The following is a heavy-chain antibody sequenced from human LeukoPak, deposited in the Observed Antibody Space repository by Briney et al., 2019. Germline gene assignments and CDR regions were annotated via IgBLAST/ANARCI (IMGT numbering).Heavy chain of an antibody. CDR2: MKSRGSGGTT. V-gene: IGHV3-15*01. CDR1: GFTFSDAW. Sequence: TGGSLRLSCEGSGFTFSDAWMNWVRQAPGKGLEWVGRMKSRGSGGTTDYAAPVKGRFTISRDDSKKSLYLQMNSLKNEDTAVYYCVRAAHESPDNYYYGLDAWGQGTTVTVSS. J-gene: IGHJ6*02. CDR3: VRAAHESPDNYYYGLDA. D-gene: IGHD6-25*01.